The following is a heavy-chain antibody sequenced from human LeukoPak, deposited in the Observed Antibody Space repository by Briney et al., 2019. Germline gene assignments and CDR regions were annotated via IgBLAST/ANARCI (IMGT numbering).Heavy chain of an antibody. D-gene: IGHD3-22*01. Sequence: GGSLRLSCAASGFTFSSYGMHWVRQAPGKGLEWVAFIRYDGSNKYYADSVKGRFTISRDNSKNSLYLQMNSLRAEDTAVYYCARCGYDSRLWYYYYMDVWGKGTTVTVSS. CDR2: IRYDGSNK. CDR1: GFTFSSYG. CDR3: ARCGYDSRLWYYYYMDV. V-gene: IGHV3-30*02. J-gene: IGHJ6*03.